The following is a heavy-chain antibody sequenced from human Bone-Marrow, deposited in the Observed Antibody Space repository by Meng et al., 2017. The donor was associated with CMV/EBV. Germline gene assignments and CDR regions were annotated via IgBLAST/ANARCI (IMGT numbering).Heavy chain of an antibody. CDR2: ISYDGSKK. Sequence: GESLKISCAASGFTFSSYAMHWVRQAPGKGLEWVAVISYDGSKKFYADSVKGRFTISRDNSKNTLYLQMNSLRAEDTAVYYCARMRDDYCDYRGQGTLVTVSS. CDR1: GFTFSSYA. CDR3: ARMRDDYCDY. D-gene: IGHD5-24*01. V-gene: IGHV3-30*14. J-gene: IGHJ4*02.